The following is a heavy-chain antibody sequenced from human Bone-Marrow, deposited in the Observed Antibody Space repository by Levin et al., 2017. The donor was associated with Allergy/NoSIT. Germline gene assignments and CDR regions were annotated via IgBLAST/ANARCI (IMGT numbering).Heavy chain of an antibody. Sequence: GGSLRLSCAASGFTFRNFAMSWVRQAPGKGLEWVSGSSGRGENTYYSGSVKGRFTISRDNSKNTVSLQMTGLRAEDTAVYYCAKDSTMEITRDWYFDFRGRGTLVTVSS. V-gene: IGHV3-23*01. J-gene: IGHJ2*01. CDR3: AKDSTMEITRDWYFDF. D-gene: IGHD2-8*01. CDR1: GFTFRNFA. CDR2: SSGRGENT.